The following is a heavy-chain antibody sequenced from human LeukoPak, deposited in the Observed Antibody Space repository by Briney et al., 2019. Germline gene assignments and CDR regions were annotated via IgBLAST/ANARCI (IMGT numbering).Heavy chain of an antibody. CDR2: IYDSGST. V-gene: IGHV4-39*01. D-gene: IGHD4-11*01. J-gene: IGHJ6*02. CDR3: ASGDYSKPYYYYGMDV. Sequence: SETLSLTCTVSGGSISSSSYYWGWIRQPPGKGLEWIGRIYDSGSTYYNPSLKSRVTISVDTSKNQFSLKLSCVTAADTAVYYCASGDYSKPYYYYGMDVWGQGTTVTVSS. CDR1: GGSISSSSYY.